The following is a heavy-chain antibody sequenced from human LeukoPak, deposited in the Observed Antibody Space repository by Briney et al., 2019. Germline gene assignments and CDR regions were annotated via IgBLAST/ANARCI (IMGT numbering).Heavy chain of an antibody. V-gene: IGHV3-23*01. CDR2: ISGSGGVP. Sequence: GGSLRLSCAASGFTLSNYGMHWVRQAPGKGLEWVAGISGSGGVPQYADSVKGRFTISRDNAQNSLYLHMNSLRAEDTAMYCWANRGVVILFGFSKEAYYFDYWGQGVLVAVSS. CDR3: ANRGVVILFGFSKEAYYFDY. D-gene: IGHD6-13*01. CDR1: GFTLSNYG. J-gene: IGHJ4*02.